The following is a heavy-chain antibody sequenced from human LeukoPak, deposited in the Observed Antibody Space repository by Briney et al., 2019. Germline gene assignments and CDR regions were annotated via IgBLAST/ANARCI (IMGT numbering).Heavy chain of an antibody. Sequence: GGSLRLSCAASGFTVSNTHMNWVRRAPGKGLEWVSIIYSGGSTYYADSVKGRFTISRDNSNNTLFLQMNSLRAEDTAVYYCARETYYYDSSGHFDYWGQGTLVTVSS. CDR2: IYSGGST. J-gene: IGHJ4*02. D-gene: IGHD3-22*01. CDR3: ARETYYYDSSGHFDY. V-gene: IGHV3-53*01. CDR1: GFTVSNTH.